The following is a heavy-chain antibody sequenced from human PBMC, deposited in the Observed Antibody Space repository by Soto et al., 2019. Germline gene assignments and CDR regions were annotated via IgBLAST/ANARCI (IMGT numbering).Heavy chain of an antibody. V-gene: IGHV3-74*01. D-gene: IGHD3-16*01. CDR1: GFSFSSYW. CDR2: IKTDGSII. J-gene: IGHJ2*01. Sequence: EVQLVESGGGLVQPGGSLRLSCAASGFSFSSYWMHWVSQAPGKGLVWVSRIKTDGSIITYADSVKGRFTISRDNAKKTLYLQLNTMIAEDTAVYYCARVRQGAGCFDLWGRGPLVSVSS. CDR3: ARVRQGAGCFDL.